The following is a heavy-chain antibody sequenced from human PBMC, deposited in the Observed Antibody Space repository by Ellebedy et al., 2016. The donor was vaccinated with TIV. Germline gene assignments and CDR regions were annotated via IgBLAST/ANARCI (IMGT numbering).Heavy chain of an antibody. J-gene: IGHJ5*02. CDR1: GFFFDQFG. CDR2: ISFDGRNT. V-gene: IGHV3-30*03. Sequence: GESLKISXEASGFFFDQFGMHWVRQAPGKGLEWVTFISFDGRNTYYADSVKGRFTVSRDNSKKTMFLQMNSPRPDDTSVYYCARDSPFGLASHPPLDAWGRGTLVTVFS. D-gene: IGHD3-10*01. CDR3: ARDSPFGLASHPPLDA.